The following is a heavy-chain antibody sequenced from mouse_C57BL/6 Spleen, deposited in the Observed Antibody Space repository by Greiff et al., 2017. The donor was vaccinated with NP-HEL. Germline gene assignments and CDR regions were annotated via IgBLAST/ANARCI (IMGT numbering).Heavy chain of an antibody. CDR1: GFTFSDFY. V-gene: IGHV7-1*01. CDR2: SRNKANDYTT. Sequence: EVKLVESGGGLVQSGRSLRLSCATSGFTFSDFYMEWVRQAPGKGLEWIAASRNKANDYTTEYSASVKGRFIVSRDTSQSILYLQMNALRAEDTAIYYCARGTSFDYWGQGTTLTVSS. CDR3: ARGTSFDY. J-gene: IGHJ2*01.